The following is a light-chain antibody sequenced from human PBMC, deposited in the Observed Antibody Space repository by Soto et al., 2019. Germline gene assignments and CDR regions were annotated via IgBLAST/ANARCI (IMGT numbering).Light chain of an antibody. V-gene: IGLV2-14*01. Sequence: QSVLPQPASVSGSPGQSITISCTGTSSDVGRYDFVSWYQQHPGKAPKLIIYEVSHRPSGISDRFSGSKSVNTASLTIFGLHAEDEADYYGSSYTSVSTSCVFGTGTKLTVL. J-gene: IGLJ1*01. CDR2: EVS. CDR3: SSYTSVSTSCV. CDR1: SSDVGRYDF.